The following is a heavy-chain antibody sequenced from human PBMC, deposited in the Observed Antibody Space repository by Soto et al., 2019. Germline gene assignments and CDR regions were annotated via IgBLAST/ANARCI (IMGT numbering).Heavy chain of an antibody. Sequence: GSLRLSCAASGFTFSSYWMSWVRQAPGKGLEWVANIKQDGSEKYYVDSVKGRFTISRDNAKNSLYLQMNSLRAEDTAVYYCASNQDTADNWFDPWGQGTLVTVSS. CDR2: IKQDGSEK. V-gene: IGHV3-7*01. CDR1: GFTFSSYW. D-gene: IGHD5-18*01. J-gene: IGHJ5*02. CDR3: ASNQDTADNWFDP.